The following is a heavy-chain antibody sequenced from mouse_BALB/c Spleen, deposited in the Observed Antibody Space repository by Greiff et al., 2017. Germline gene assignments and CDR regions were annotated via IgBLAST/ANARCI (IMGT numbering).Heavy chain of an antibody. V-gene: IGHV5-12-1*01. CDR3: ARHEDYDGFAY. CDR1: GFAFSSYD. J-gene: IGHJ3*01. CDR2: ISSGGGST. D-gene: IGHD2-4*01. Sequence: EVKLVESGGGLVKPGGSLKLSCAASGFAFSSYDMSWVRQTPEKRLEWVAYISSGGGSTYYPDTVKGRFTISRDNAKNTLYLQMSSLKSEDTAMYYCARHEDYDGFAYWGQGTLVTVSA.